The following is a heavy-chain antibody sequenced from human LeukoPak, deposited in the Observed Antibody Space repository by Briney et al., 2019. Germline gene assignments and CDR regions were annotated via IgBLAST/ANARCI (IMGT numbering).Heavy chain of an antibody. CDR2: IKSKVYGETI. Sequence: KAGGSLRLSCAASGFTFGDYAMGWFRQAPGKGLEWLSFIKSKVYGETIEYAASVKGRFTISRDDSKSIAYLHMNGLETEDTAIYFCSRASFGVVVNMYYFDYWGLGTLVTVSS. V-gene: IGHV3-49*05. D-gene: IGHD3-3*01. J-gene: IGHJ4*02. CDR1: GFTFGDYA. CDR3: SRASFGVVVNMYYFDY.